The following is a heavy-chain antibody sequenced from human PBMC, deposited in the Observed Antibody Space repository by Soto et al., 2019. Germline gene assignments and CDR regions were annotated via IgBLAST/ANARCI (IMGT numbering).Heavy chain of an antibody. V-gene: IGHV3-7*03. CDR1: AFTFSNYW. J-gene: IGHJ4*02. Sequence: PGGSLRLSCAASAFTFSNYWMSWVRQAPGKGLEWVANIDQGGSATYYVESVKGRFTISRDNAKNSLYLQMNNLRVEDAAVYYCARAAETGTVDYWGQGTLVTVSS. CDR3: ARAAETGTVDY. CDR2: IDQGGSAT. D-gene: IGHD1-1*01.